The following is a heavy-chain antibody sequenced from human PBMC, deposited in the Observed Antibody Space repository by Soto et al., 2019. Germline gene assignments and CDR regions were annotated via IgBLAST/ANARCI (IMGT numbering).Heavy chain of an antibody. J-gene: IGHJ4*02. CDR1: GGSFSGYY. CDR2: INHSGST. Sequence: QVQLQQWGAGLLKPSETLSLTCAVYGGSFSGYYWSWIRQPPGKGLEWIGEINHSGSTNYNPSLKSRVTISVDTSKNQFSLKLSSVTAADTAVYYCARGGSSSWHWGQGLLYYFDYWGQGTLVTVSS. CDR3: ARGGSSSWHWGQGLLYYFDY. V-gene: IGHV4-34*01. D-gene: IGHD6-13*01.